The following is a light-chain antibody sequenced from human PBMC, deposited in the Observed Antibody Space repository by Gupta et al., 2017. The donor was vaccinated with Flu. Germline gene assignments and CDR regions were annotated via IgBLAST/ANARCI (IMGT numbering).Light chain of an antibody. CDR3: QQYYSDPPWT. J-gene: IGKJ1*01. CDR2: WAS. CDR1: KNY. Sequence: KNYLAWYKQKPGQPPKLLIYWASTREAGVPDRFSGSGYGTDFTLTISSRQAEDVAVYYCQQYYSDPPWTFGQGTKVEIK. V-gene: IGKV4-1*01.